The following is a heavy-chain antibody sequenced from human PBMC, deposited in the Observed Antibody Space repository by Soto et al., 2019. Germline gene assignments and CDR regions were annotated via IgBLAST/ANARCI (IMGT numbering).Heavy chain of an antibody. CDR1: GGTFSSYA. J-gene: IGHJ6*02. CDR3: ARERRLVVVTAIRYYYYGMDV. D-gene: IGHD2-21*02. V-gene: IGHV1-69*13. CDR2: IIPIFGTA. Sequence: GASVKVSCKASGGTFSSYAISWVRQAPGQGLEWMGGIIPIFGTANYAQKFQGRVTITADESTSTAYMELSSLRSEDTAVYYCARERRLVVVTAIRYYYYGMDVWGQGTKVTVSS.